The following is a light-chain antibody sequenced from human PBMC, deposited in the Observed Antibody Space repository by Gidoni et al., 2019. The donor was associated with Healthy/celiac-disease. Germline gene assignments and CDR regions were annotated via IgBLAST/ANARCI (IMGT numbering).Light chain of an antibody. CDR3: QQYGTSPGT. J-gene: IGKJ1*01. CDR1: QNVTSSY. Sequence: EIVLTQSPDTLSLSPGERATLSCRASQNVTSSYLAWYQQEPVQAPRLLIFGASTRATGIPYRFSGSGSGTDFTLTISRLEPEDFAVYFCQQYGTSPGTLGQGTKVEIK. V-gene: IGKV3-20*01. CDR2: GAS.